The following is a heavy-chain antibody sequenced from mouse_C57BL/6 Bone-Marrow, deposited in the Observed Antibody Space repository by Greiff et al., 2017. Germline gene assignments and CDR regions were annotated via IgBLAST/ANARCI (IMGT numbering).Heavy chain of an antibody. CDR1: GFSLTSYG. V-gene: IGHV2-2*01. Sequence: VQLQQSGPGLVQPSQSLSITCTVSGFSLTSYGVHWVRQSPGKGLEWLGVIWSGGSTDYNAAFISRLSISKDNSKSHVFFKMNSLQADDTAIYYCASSIFAYWGQGTLVTVSA. J-gene: IGHJ3*01. CDR3: ASSIFAY. CDR2: IWSGGST.